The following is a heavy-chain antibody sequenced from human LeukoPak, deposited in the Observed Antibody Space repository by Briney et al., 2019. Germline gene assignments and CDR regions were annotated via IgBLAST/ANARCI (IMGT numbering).Heavy chain of an antibody. CDR1: GGSISSSSYY. V-gene: IGHV4-39*01. CDR3: ARRTIAAVASFWFDP. CDR2: IYYSGST. J-gene: IGHJ5*02. D-gene: IGHD6-13*01. Sequence: SETLSLXCTVSGGSISSSSYYWGWIRQPPGKGLEWIGSIYYSGSTYYNPSLKSRVTISVDTSKNQFSLKLSSVTAADTAVYYCARRTIAAVASFWFDPWGQGTLVTVSS.